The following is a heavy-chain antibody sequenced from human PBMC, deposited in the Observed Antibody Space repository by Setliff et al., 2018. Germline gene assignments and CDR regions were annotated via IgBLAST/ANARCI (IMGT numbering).Heavy chain of an antibody. Sequence: ASETLSLTCTVSGGSISSYYWSWIRQPAGKGLEWIGRIYTSGSTNYNPSLKSRVTMSVDTSKNQFSLKLTSVTAADTAAYYCARYTPKLPELGIYGWFDYWGQGTPVTVSS. CDR3: ARYTPKLPELGIYGWFDY. D-gene: IGHD7-27*01. CDR2: IYTSGST. V-gene: IGHV4-4*07. CDR1: GGSISSYY. J-gene: IGHJ4*02.